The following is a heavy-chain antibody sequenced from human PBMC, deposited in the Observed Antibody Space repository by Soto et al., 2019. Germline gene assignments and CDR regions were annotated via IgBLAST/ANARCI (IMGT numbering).Heavy chain of an antibody. J-gene: IGHJ4*02. CDR3: TKNSAYALDY. D-gene: IGHD5-12*01. CDR2: IHHSGGT. V-gene: IGHV4-4*02. CDR1: GGSVSNNNW. Sequence: QVQLQESGPGLVKPSGTLSLSCAVSGGSVSNNNWWSWVRQSPGNGLEWIGEIHHSGGTSYNPSLERRATLSVDTSKNELSLRLNYVTAADTAVYYCTKNSAYALDYWGLGILVTVSS.